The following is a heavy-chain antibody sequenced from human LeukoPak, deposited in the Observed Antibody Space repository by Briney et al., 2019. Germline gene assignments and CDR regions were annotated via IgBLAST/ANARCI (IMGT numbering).Heavy chain of an antibody. CDR3: ARVGCSSGWRALDFDY. D-gene: IGHD6-19*01. V-gene: IGHV3-21*01. CDR1: GFTFSNYK. Sequence: GGSLRLSCAASGFTFSNYKMNWVRQAPGKGLEWVSSISSTSTYINYADSVKGRFTISRDNAKKSLYLQMNSLRAEDTAFYYCARVGCSSGWRALDFDYWGQGTLVTVSS. CDR2: ISSTSTYI. J-gene: IGHJ4*02.